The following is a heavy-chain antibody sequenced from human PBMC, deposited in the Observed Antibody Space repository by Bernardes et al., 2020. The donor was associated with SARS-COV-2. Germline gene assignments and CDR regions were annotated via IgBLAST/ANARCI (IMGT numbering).Heavy chain of an antibody. CDR2: INPSGVT. Sequence: WETLCLTCAVYGGYFRGFYWNWIRQPPGKGLEWIGEINPSGVTNYSPTLKSRVTTSVDTSKNHFSLTLTSLTAADTAVYYCARVHTSRDFKYSGQGALVTDSS. CDR3: ARVHTSRDFKY. V-gene: IGHV4-34*01. CDR1: GGYFRGFY. J-gene: IGHJ4*02. D-gene: IGHD2-21*02.